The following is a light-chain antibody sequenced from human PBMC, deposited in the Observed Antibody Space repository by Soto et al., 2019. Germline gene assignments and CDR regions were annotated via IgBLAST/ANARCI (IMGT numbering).Light chain of an antibody. V-gene: IGKV3D-20*02. J-gene: IGKJ4*01. Sequence: EIGLTQSPGTLSLSPWEIATRSCRASQTVSSIHLAWYQQKPGQAPRLLIYDASNRATGIPARFSGSGSGTDFTLTISSLEPEDFAVYYCQQRSNWPLTFGGGTKVDIK. CDR3: QQRSNWPLT. CDR2: DAS. CDR1: QTVSSIH.